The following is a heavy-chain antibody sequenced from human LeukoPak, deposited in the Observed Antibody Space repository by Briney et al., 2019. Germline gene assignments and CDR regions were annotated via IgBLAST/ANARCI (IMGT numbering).Heavy chain of an antibody. J-gene: IGHJ4*02. V-gene: IGHV1-69*01. Sequence: GASVKVSCKASGGTFSSYAISWVRQAPGQGLEWMGGIIPIFGTANYAQKFQGRVTITADESTSTAYMELRSLRSDDTAVYYCARASVWFGERTPIDYWGQGTLVTVSS. D-gene: IGHD3-10*01. CDR1: GGTFSSYA. CDR3: ARASVWFGERTPIDY. CDR2: IIPIFGTA.